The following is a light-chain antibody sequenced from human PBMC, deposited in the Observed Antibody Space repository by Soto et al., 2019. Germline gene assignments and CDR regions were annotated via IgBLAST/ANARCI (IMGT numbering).Light chain of an antibody. V-gene: IGKV3D-15*01. Sequence: EIVMTQSPATLSVSPGERATLSCRASQSVSSNLAWYQQKPGQAPRLLIYGASTRATGIPARFSGSGSGTEFTLTISSLQSEDFAVYYCQQYNSWPDGGDWTFGQGTKVDIK. CDR1: QSVSSN. CDR2: GAS. CDR3: QQYNSWPDGGDWT. J-gene: IGKJ1*01.